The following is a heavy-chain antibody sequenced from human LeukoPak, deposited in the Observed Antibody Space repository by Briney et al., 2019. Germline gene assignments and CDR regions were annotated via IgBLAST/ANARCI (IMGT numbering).Heavy chain of an antibody. CDR2: INPNSGGT. V-gene: IGHV1-2*02. CDR3: ARGRERRDRAFDI. J-gene: IGHJ3*02. D-gene: IGHD2-15*01. CDR1: GYTFTGYY. Sequence: GASVKVSCKASGYTFTGYYMHWVRQAPGQGLEWMGWINPNSGGTNYAQKFQGRVTMTRGTSISTAYMGLSRLRSDDTAVYYCARGRERRDRAFDIWGQGTMVTVSS.